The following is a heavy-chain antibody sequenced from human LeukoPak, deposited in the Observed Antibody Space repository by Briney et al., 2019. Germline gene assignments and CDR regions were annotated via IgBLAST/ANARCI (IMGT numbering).Heavy chain of an antibody. CDR2: IQHDGSDQ. V-gene: IGHV3-7*01. J-gene: IGHJ4*02. CDR1: GFTFSSYW. D-gene: IGHD2-2*01. Sequence: PGGSLRLSCAASGFTFSSYWMSWLRQAPGKGLEWVANIQHDGSDQYYEDSVKGRFTISRDNSKNTLFLQMNSLRPEDTAVYYCAKDSSTSSYYFDYWGQGTLVTVSS. CDR3: AKDSSTSSYYFDY.